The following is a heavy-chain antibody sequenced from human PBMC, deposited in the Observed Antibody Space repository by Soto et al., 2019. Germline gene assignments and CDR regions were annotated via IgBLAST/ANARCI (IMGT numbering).Heavy chain of an antibody. D-gene: IGHD2-2*01. CDR1: GFTVSGNS. CDR2: IFTDGST. Sequence: GGSLRLSCGVSGFTVSGNSMSWVRQAPGKGLEWVSYIFTDGSTYYADSVRGRFTISRDTSKNTLFLQMNNLRAEDTAVYYCARDRRYQLPSTGAFDIWGQGTMVTVSS. CDR3: ARDRRYQLPSTGAFDI. J-gene: IGHJ3*02. V-gene: IGHV3-53*01.